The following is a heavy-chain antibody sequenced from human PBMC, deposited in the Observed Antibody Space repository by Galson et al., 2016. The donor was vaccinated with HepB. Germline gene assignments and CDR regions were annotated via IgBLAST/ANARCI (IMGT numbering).Heavy chain of an antibody. Sequence: SETLSLTCAVYGGSFSTYHWSWIRQSPGKGLEWMGEINQSGGTKDNPSLKSRLTISVDTSRNQFSLKLTSVTAADTAVYYCARDPDIDAFDIWGQGTMVTVSS. J-gene: IGHJ3*02. CDR1: GGSFSTYH. CDR2: INQSGGT. D-gene: IGHD1-14*01. CDR3: ARDPDIDAFDI. V-gene: IGHV4-34*01.